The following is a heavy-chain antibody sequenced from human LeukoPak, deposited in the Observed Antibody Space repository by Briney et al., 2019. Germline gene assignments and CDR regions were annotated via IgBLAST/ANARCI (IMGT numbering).Heavy chain of an antibody. D-gene: IGHD2-21*01. J-gene: IGHJ4*02. V-gene: IGHV4-34*01. CDR3: ARPGLAYCGGDCYSSDGYYFDY. CDR2: INHSGST. Sequence: SETLSLTCAVYGEYFSTYYYSWIRQPPGKGLEWIGEINHSGSTNYSPSLKSRLTISVDMSKKQFFLRLSSVTAADTAMYYCARPGLAYCGGDCYSSDGYYFDYWGQGTLVTVSS. CDR1: GEYFSTYY.